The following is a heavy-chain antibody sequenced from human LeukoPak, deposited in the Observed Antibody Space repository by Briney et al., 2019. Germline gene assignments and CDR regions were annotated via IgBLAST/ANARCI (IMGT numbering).Heavy chain of an antibody. D-gene: IGHD2-2*01. CDR2: IYTSGST. V-gene: IGHV4-4*07. J-gene: IGHJ5*02. Sequence: SETLSLTCTVSGGSISSYYWSWIRQPAGKGLEWIGRIYTSGSTNYNPSLKSRVTMSVDPSKNQFSLKLSSVTAADTAVYYCARDIRCSSTSCPGGDNWFDPWGQGTLVTVSS. CDR3: ARDIRCSSTSCPGGDNWFDP. CDR1: GGSISSYY.